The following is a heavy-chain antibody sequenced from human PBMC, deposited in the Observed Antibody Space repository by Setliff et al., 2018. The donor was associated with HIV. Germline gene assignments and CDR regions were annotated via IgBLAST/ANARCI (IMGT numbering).Heavy chain of an antibody. CDR3: AKSGRAQWLVPYHFDY. J-gene: IGHJ4*02. Sequence: GGSLRLSCAASGFIFSRYAMSWVRQAPGKGLEWVSVITGSDGRTYYADSLKGRFTISRDNSKNTLYLQMNSLRAEDTAVYYCAKSGRAQWLVPYHFDYWGQGTLVTV. V-gene: IGHV3-23*01. CDR2: ITGSDGRT. CDR1: GFIFSRYA. D-gene: IGHD6-19*01.